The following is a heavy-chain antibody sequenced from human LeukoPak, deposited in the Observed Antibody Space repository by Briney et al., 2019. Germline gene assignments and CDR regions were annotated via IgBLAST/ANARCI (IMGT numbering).Heavy chain of an antibody. CDR2: ISADGGDI. CDR3: AKDPPHSDRSIYSDNS. J-gene: IGHJ5*01. V-gene: IGHV3-23*01. CDR1: GFIFSNNI. D-gene: IGHD3-22*01. Sequence: PGGSLRLSCAASGFIFSNNIMNWVRQAPGKGLEWVSVISADGGDIYYADSVNGRLTISRDNSKNTLHLQMASLRAEGTAVYYCAKDPPHSDRSIYSDNSRGQGTLVTVSS.